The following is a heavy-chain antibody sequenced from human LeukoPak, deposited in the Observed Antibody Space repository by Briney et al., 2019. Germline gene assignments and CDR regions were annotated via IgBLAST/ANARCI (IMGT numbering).Heavy chain of an antibody. CDR2: ISSSGSTI. D-gene: IGHD1-26*01. J-gene: IGHJ4*02. V-gene: IGHV3-48*03. Sequence: GGSLRLSCAASGFTFSSYEMNWVRQAPGKGLEWVSYISSSGSTIYYADSVKGRFTISRDNAKNSLYLQMNSLRAEDTAVYYCARDEGATREWLGYYFDYWGQGTLVTVSS. CDR3: ARDEGATREWLGYYFDY. CDR1: GFTFSSYE.